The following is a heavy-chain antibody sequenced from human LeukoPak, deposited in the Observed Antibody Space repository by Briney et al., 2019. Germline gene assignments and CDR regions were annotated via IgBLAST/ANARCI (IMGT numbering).Heavy chain of an antibody. CDR2: ISYDGSNK. V-gene: IGHV3-30-3*02. D-gene: IGHD6-19*01. CDR3: AKEGWELAVAGIPGANYGMDV. CDR1: GFTFSGYP. J-gene: IGHJ6*02. Sequence: GGSLRLSCAASGFTFSGYPMHWVRQAPGKGLEWVAVISYDGSNKYYADSVKGRFTISRDNSKNTLYLQMNSLRAEDTAVYYCAKEGWELAVAGIPGANYGMDVWGQGTTVTVSS.